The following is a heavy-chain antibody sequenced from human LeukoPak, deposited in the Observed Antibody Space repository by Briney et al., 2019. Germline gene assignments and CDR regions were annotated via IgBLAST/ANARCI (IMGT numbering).Heavy chain of an antibody. CDR2: INPNSGGT. CDR3: ARGLRGSPAFDY. J-gene: IGHJ4*02. V-gene: IGHV1-2*02. D-gene: IGHD5-12*01. Sequence: ASVKSSCKASGYTFTGYYMHWVREAPGQGLEWMGWINPNSGGTNYAQKFQGRVTMTRDTSISTAYMELSRLRSDDTAVYYCARGLRGSPAFDYWGQGTLVTVSS. CDR1: GYTFTGYY.